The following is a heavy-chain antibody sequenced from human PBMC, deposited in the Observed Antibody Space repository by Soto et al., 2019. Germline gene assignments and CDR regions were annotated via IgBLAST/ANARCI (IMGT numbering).Heavy chain of an antibody. J-gene: IGHJ4*02. CDR1: GGPFSGYY. CDR3: ARSRFRGGYNL. D-gene: IGHD5-12*01. V-gene: IGHV4-34*01. CDR2: INDSGST. Sequence: QVQLQQWGAGLLKPSETLSLTCAVYGGPFSGYYWIWIRQPPGKGLEWMGEINDSGSTNYNPSLNSRVTISVETSTTQFSLKLSSVTAADTAVYYCARSRFRGGYNLWGQGNLVTVSS.